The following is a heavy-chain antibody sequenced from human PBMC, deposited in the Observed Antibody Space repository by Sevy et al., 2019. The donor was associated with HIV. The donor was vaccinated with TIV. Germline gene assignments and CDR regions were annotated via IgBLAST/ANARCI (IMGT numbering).Heavy chain of an antibody. D-gene: IGHD2-2*01. CDR3: ARLGVVVPAAHYYYYMDV. CDR2: IYDSGST. J-gene: IGHJ6*03. V-gene: IGHV4-59*08. CDR1: GGSISSYY. Sequence: SETLSLTCTVSGGSISSYYWSWIRQPPGKGLEWIGYIYDSGSTNYNPSLKSRVTISVDTSKNQFSLKLGSVTAADTAVYYCARLGVVVPAAHYYYYMDVWGKGTTVTVSS.